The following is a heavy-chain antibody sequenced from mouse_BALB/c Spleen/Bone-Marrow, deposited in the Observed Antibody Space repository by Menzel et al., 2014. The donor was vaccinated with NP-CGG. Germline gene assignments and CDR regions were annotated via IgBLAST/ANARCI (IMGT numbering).Heavy chain of an antibody. CDR1: GYTFXSYY. D-gene: IGHD2-1*01. CDR2: INPSNGGT. J-gene: IGHJ4*01. CDR3: IYYGNPYAMDY. Sequence: QVHLQQPGAELVKPGASVKLSCKASGYTFXSYYMYWVKQRPGRGLEWIGEINPSNGGTNFNEKFKSKATLTVDKSSSTAYMQLSSLTSEDSAVYYCIYYGNPYAMDYWGQGTSVTASS. V-gene: IGHV1S81*02.